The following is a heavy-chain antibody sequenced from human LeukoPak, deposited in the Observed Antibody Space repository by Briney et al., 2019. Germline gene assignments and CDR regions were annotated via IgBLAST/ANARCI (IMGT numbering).Heavy chain of an antibody. Sequence: ASVKVSCKASGYTFTSYGISWVRQAPGQGLEWMGWISAYNGNTNYALKLQGRVTMTTDTSTSTAYMELRSLRSDDTAVYYCATTYYYGSGSYYNSYYFDYWGQGTLVTVSS. V-gene: IGHV1-18*01. J-gene: IGHJ4*02. CDR2: ISAYNGNT. CDR3: ATTYYYGSGSYYNSYYFDY. D-gene: IGHD3-10*01. CDR1: GYTFTSYG.